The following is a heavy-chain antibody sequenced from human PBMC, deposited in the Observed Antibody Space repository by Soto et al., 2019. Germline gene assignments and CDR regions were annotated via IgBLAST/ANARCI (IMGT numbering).Heavy chain of an antibody. J-gene: IGHJ6*02. D-gene: IGHD5-18*01. V-gene: IGHV3-53*01. CDR2: IYSGGST. Sequence: VGFLRLPWAGPGFTVNGLFMRWVRQTRGKRLGWVGVIYSGGSTYYADSVKGRFTISTDNSKNTPHLQMNSRRAEDTAVYYCARGEYSYGLYYYYGMDVWGQGTTVTGSS. CDR1: GFTVNGLF. CDR3: ARGEYSYGLYYYYGMDV.